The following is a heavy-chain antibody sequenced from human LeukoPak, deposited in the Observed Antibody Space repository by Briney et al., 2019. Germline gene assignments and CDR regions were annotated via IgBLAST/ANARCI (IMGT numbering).Heavy chain of an antibody. CDR2: IYYSGST. Sequence: LSKTLSLTCTVSGGSISSYYWSWIRQPPGKGLEWIGYIYYSGSTNYNPSLKSRVTISVDTSKNQFSLKLSSVTAADTAVYYCARHWGLRGMDVWGQGTTVTVSS. J-gene: IGHJ6*02. CDR3: ARHWGLRGMDV. CDR1: GGSISSYY. V-gene: IGHV4-59*08. D-gene: IGHD3-16*01.